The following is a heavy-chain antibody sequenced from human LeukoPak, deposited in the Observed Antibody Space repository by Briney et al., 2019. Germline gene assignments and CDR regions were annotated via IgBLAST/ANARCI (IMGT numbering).Heavy chain of an antibody. V-gene: IGHV3-15*01. Sequence: GGSLRLSCAASGFTFSNAWMSWVRQAPGKGLEWVGRIKSKTDTGTTDYAAPVKGRFTISRDDSKNTLYLQMNSLKTEDTAVYYCTTPYSGSNHAFDIWGQGIMVTVSS. CDR3: TTPYSGSNHAFDI. D-gene: IGHD1-26*01. CDR1: GFTFSNAW. J-gene: IGHJ3*02. CDR2: IKSKTDTGTT.